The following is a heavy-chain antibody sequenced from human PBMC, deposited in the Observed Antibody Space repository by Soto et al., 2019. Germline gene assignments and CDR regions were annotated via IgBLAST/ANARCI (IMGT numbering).Heavy chain of an antibody. CDR1: GYSFTSNY. J-gene: IGHJ6*02. V-gene: IGHV1-46*01. CDR3: ARGGYYDSSGSRNYHYYGMDA. CDR2: INPSGGSA. Sequence: ASVKVSCKASGYSFTSNYMHWVRQAPGQGLEWMGIINPSGGSATYAPRFQGRVTITRDTSASTAYMELRSLRSDDTAVYYCARGGYYDSSGSRNYHYYGMDAWGQGTTVTVSS. D-gene: IGHD3-22*01.